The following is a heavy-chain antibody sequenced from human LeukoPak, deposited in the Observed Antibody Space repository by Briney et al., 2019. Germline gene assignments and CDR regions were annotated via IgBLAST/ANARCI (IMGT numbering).Heavy chain of an antibody. CDR3: ATGSVEMATNTLDY. V-gene: IGHV1-69-2*01. CDR2: VDPEDAET. Sequence: ATVKISCKVSGYTLTDYYMHWVPQAPGKGLECLGLVDPEDAETIYTEKFQGRVTITADTSTDPAHMELSSVRSEDTAVYYCATGSVEMATNTLDYWGQGTLVTVSS. J-gene: IGHJ4*02. D-gene: IGHD5-24*01. CDR1: GYTLTDYY.